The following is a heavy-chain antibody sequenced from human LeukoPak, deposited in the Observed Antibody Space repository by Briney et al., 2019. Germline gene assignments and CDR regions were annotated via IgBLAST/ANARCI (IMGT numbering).Heavy chain of an antibody. CDR3: ARDFVGVVVNAFDI. CDR2: IYHSGST. V-gene: IGHV4-38-2*02. J-gene: IGHJ3*02. D-gene: IGHD2-15*01. CDR1: GFSISSGYY. Sequence: PSETLSLTCAVSGFSISSGYYWGWIRQPPGKGLEWTGSIYHSGSTYYNPSLKSRVTISVDTSRNQFSLKLSSVTAADTAVYYCARDFVGVVVNAFDIWGQGTMVTVSS.